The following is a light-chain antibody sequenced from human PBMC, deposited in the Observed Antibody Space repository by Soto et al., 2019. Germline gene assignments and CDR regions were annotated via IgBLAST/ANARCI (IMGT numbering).Light chain of an antibody. CDR3: ASYTRSTTVV. Sequence: QSALTQPASVSGSPGQSISISCTGASSDVGYYDYVSWYQQHPGKAPKFIIYEVSYRPSGVPNSFSGSKSGNTASLTISGLQAEDEADYYCASYTRSTTVVFCGWTKLTVL. V-gene: IGLV2-14*01. CDR1: SSDVGYYDY. CDR2: EVS. J-gene: IGLJ2*01.